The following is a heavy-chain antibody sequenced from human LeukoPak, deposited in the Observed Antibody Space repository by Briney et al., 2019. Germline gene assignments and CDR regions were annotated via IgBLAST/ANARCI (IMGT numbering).Heavy chain of an antibody. CDR2: IYSDGST. CDR3: TRGRAATTDY. D-gene: IGHD4-17*01. J-gene: IGHJ4*02. CDR1: GFTVSSNY. V-gene: IGHV3-53*01. Sequence: PGGSLRLSCAAPGFTVSSNYMTWVRQAPGKGLEWVSLIYSDGSTFYADSVKGRFTISRDSSKNTLYLQMNSLRAEDTAVYYSTRGRAATTDYWGQGTLVTVSS.